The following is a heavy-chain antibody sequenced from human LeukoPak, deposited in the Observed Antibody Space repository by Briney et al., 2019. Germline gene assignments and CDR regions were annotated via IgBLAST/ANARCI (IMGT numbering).Heavy chain of an antibody. CDR1: GYTFTNYG. D-gene: IGHD4-17*01. Sequence: GASLKVSCKASGYTFTNYGINWVRQAPGQGLEWMGRIIPILGIANYAQKFQGRVTITADKSTSTAYMELSSLRSEDTAVYYCARDPDYGDYHGPREYWGQGTLVTVSS. CDR2: IIPILGIA. CDR3: ARDPDYGDYHGPREY. J-gene: IGHJ4*02. V-gene: IGHV1-69*04.